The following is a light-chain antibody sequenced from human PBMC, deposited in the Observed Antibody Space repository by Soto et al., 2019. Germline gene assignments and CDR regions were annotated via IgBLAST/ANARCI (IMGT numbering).Light chain of an antibody. CDR2: AAS. V-gene: IGKV1-39*01. J-gene: IGKJ5*01. CDR1: QSISVY. Sequence: DVRLTQTPAALSASIGDRVTIACRTSQSISVYLNWYQRKPGKAPKLLIYAASTLQSGVPSRFSGSGSGTDFTLTISSLQPGDFATYYCQQSYTSPITFGQGTRLEIK. CDR3: QQSYTSPIT.